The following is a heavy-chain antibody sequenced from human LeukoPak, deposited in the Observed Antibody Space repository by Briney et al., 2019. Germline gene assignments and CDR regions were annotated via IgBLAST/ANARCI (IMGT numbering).Heavy chain of an antibody. CDR3: AKDSSGYYYDF. CDR1: GFIVSSNY. J-gene: IGHJ4*02. D-gene: IGHD3-22*01. V-gene: IGHV3-23*01. Sequence: GGSLRLSCAASGFIVSSNYMSWVRQAPGKGLEWVSAISASGGSTYYADSVKGRFTISRDNSKNTLYLQVNSLRAEDTAVYYCAKDSSGYYYDFWGQGTLVTVSS. CDR2: ISASGGST.